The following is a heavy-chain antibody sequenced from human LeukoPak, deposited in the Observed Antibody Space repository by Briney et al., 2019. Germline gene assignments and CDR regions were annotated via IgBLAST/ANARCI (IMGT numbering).Heavy chain of an antibody. Sequence: QAGGSLRLSCTASGFTFGDYAMSWVRQAPGKGLEWVGFIRSKAYGGTTEYAASVKGRFTISRDDSKSIAYLQMNSLKTEDTAVYYCTRDLLFGYSYGVDYWGQGTLVTVSS. D-gene: IGHD5-18*01. J-gene: IGHJ4*02. CDR2: IRSKAYGGTT. CDR3: TRDLLFGYSYGVDY. CDR1: GFTFGDYA. V-gene: IGHV3-49*04.